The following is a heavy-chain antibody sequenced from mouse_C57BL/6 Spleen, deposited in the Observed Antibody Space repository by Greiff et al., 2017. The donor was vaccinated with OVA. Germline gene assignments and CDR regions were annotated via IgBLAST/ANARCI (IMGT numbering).Heavy chain of an antibody. D-gene: IGHD2-1*01. CDR3: ARAYGNYPSYAMDY. CDR2: IDPSDRET. Sequence: QVQLQQPGAELVRPGSSVKLSCKASGYTFTSYWMHWVKQRPIQGLEWIGNIDPSDRETHYNQKFKDKATLTVDKSSSTAYMQLSSLTSEDSAVYYCARAYGNYPSYAMDYWGQGTSVTVSS. J-gene: IGHJ4*01. V-gene: IGHV1-52*01. CDR1: GYTFTSYW.